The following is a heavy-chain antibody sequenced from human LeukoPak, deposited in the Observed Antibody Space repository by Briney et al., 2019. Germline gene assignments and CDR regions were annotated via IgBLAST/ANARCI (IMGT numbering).Heavy chain of an antibody. CDR3: ARDARIAAPSQIFDY. V-gene: IGHV3-11*01. J-gene: IGHJ4*02. CDR1: GGSFSGYH. CDR2: ISSSGSTI. Sequence: PSETLSLTCAVYGGSFSGYHWSWIRQAPGKGLEWVSYISSSGSTIYYADSVKGRFTISRDNAKNSLYLQMNSLRAEDTAVYYCARDARIAAPSQIFDYWGQGTLVTVSS. D-gene: IGHD6-6*01.